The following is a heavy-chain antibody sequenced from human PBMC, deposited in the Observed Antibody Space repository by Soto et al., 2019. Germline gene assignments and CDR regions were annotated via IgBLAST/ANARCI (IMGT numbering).Heavy chain of an antibody. CDR1: GYSISSGYY. Sequence: PSETLSLTCAVSGYSISSGYYWGWIRQPPGKGLEWIGSIYHSGSTYYNPSPKSRVTISVDTSKNQFSLKLSSVTAADTAVYYCARDPTPYSGSYIYYYYGMDVWGQGTTVTVSS. CDR3: ARDPTPYSGSYIYYYYGMDV. CDR2: IYHSGST. J-gene: IGHJ6*02. V-gene: IGHV4-38-2*02. D-gene: IGHD1-26*01.